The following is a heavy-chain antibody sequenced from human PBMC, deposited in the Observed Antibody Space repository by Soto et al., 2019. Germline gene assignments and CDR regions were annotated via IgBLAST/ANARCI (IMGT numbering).Heavy chain of an antibody. J-gene: IGHJ6*02. CDR1: GYTFSSYG. CDR2: IRVYNGNT. V-gene: IGHV1-18*01. D-gene: IGHD4-4*01. Sequence: ASVKVSCKASGYTFSSYGIAWVRQAPGQGLEWLGWIRVYNGNTNSAQKLQGRVTMTTDTSTSTAYMELRSLRSVDTAVYYCARVVYYSNSAGDYTMDVWGQGTTVTVSS. CDR3: ARVVYYSNSAGDYTMDV.